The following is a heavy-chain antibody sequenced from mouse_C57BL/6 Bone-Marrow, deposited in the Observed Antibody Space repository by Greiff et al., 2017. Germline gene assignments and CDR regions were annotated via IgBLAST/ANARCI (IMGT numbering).Heavy chain of an antibody. V-gene: IGHV5-9*01. J-gene: IGHJ2*01. CDR1: GFTFSSYT. Sequence: DVKLVESGGGLVKPGGSLKLSCAASGFTFSSYTMSWVRQTPEKRLEWVATISGGGGNTYYPDIVKGRFTISRDNAKNTLYLQMSSLRSEDTALYYCGRRYYFDYWGQGTTLTVSS. CDR3: GRRYYFDY. CDR2: ISGGGGNT.